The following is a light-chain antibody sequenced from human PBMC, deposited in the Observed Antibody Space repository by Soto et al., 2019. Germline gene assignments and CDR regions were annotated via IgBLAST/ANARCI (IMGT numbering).Light chain of an antibody. CDR3: PQTYSPPRGA. CDR1: ESIRNN. J-gene: IGKJ1*01. Sequence: DIQMTQSPSSLSASVGDRVTITCRASESIRNNLNWYQQKPGKAPKFLIYAAFTLQSGVPSRFSGGGSGTEFTLTISSLQPEDFPTFYCPQTYSPPRGAFGQGTKVEFK. V-gene: IGKV1-39*01. CDR2: AAF.